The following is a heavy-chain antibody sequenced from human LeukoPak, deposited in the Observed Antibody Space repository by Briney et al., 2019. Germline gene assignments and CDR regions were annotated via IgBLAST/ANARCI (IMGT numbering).Heavy chain of an antibody. CDR2: INSDGSTT. CDR1: GFTFSRHW. Sequence: PGGSLRLSCAASGFTFSRHWMQWVRQFPGKGLVWVSRINSDGSTTSYADSVKGRFTISRDNAENTLYLQMNSLRAEDTAVYYCARVIYSAYDPDYWGQGTLVTVSS. J-gene: IGHJ4*02. CDR3: ARVIYSAYDPDY. D-gene: IGHD5-12*01. V-gene: IGHV3-74*01.